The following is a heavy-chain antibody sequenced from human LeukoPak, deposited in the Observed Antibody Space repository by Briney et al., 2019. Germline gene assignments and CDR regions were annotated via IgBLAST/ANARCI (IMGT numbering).Heavy chain of an antibody. J-gene: IGHJ4*02. Sequence: PGGSLRLSCTTSTFRFSSYDIHWVRQAPGKGLEWVAYISYEGSQSFYADSVKGRFTISRDTTKNTVYLQMNSLRVEDTAVYYCTKEGASRYFESWGQGTLVTVSS. CDR1: TFRFSSYD. CDR3: TKEGASRYFES. D-gene: IGHD6-13*01. CDR2: ISYEGSQS. V-gene: IGHV3-30-3*02.